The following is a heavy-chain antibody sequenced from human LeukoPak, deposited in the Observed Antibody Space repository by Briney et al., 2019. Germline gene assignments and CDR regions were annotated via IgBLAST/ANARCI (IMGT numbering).Heavy chain of an antibody. V-gene: IGHV3-73*01. J-gene: IGHJ6*03. CDR2: IRSKANSSAT. D-gene: IGHD2-2*01. CDR3: TRNAVVVPAARFDYYYYYMDV. Sequence: GGSLKLSCAVSGFTFSGSAMHWVRQASGEGLEWVGRIRSKANSSATAYAASVKGRFAISRDDSKNTAYLQMNSLKTEDTAVYYCTRNAVVVPAARFDYYYYYMDVWGKGTTVTVSS. CDR1: GFTFSGSA.